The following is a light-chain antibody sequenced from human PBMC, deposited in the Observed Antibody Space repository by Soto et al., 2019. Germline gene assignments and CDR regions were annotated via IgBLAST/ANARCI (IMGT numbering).Light chain of an antibody. V-gene: IGKV3-20*01. J-gene: IGKJ3*01. CDR1: QSVRSNY. CDR3: QHNSDSAA. Sequence: EIVLTQSPGTLSLSPGERATLSCRASQSVRSNYLAWYQQKPGQAPRLLIYGASIRAAGIPDRFGGSGSGKDSTLTSSRLEDEYSAVYYYQHNSDSAAFGPGTKVDIK. CDR2: GAS.